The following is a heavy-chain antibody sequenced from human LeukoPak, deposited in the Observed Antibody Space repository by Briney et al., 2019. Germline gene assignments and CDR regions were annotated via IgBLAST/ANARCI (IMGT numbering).Heavy chain of an antibody. CDR3: ARERRYYDSNGYYTLDY. D-gene: IGHD3-22*01. J-gene: IGHJ4*02. CDR2: INPSGGST. CDR1: GYTFTNYY. Sequence: ASVKGSCKASGYTFTNYYVHWVRQAPGQGLEWMRIINPSGGSTSYAQKFQGRVTMTRDTSTSTVYMELSGLTSEDTAVYYCARERRYYDSNGYYTLDYWGQGTLVTVSS. V-gene: IGHV1-46*01.